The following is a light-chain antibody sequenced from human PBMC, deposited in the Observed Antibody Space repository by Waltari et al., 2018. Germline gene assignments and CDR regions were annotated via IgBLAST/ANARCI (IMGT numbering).Light chain of an antibody. Sequence: SYVLTQAPSVSVAPGKAATITCGGNYIESKDVHRYQQKPGQAPVLVVYDGRDRPAGIPERFSGSTCGNTATLTISRVEAGDEADYYCQVWDTGTVVFGPGTKLSVL. CDR2: DGR. CDR3: QVWDTGTVV. J-gene: IGLJ1*01. V-gene: IGLV3-21*03. CDR1: YIESKD.